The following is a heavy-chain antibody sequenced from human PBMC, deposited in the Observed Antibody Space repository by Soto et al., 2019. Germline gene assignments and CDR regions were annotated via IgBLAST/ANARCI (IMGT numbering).Heavy chain of an antibody. D-gene: IGHD3-10*01. CDR1: GGSFGANY. CDR2: TYHTGST. V-gene: IGHV4-59*13. J-gene: IGHJ5*02. Sequence: PETLPDTCTISGGSFGANYWRWLRPAPGNRLEWIGHTYHTGSTKYNPSLKSRATISVDTSKNQFSLTLTSAAAADTALYSCATDSAARGPFDPWGQGILVTVS. CDR3: ATDSAARGPFDP.